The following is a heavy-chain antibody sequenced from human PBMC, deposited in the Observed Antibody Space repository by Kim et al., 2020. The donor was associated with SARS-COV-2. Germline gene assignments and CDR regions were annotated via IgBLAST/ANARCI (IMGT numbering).Heavy chain of an antibody. D-gene: IGHD3-9*01. V-gene: IGHV1-69*13. CDR1: GGTFSSYA. Sequence: SVKVSCKASGGTFSSYAISWVRQAPGQGLEWMGGIIPIFGTANYAQKFQGRVTITADESTSTAYMELSSLRSEDTAVYYCASDGRGKLNYDILTGYPNWGQGTLVTVSS. CDR2: IIPIFGTA. J-gene: IGHJ4*02. CDR3: ASDGRGKLNYDILTGYPN.